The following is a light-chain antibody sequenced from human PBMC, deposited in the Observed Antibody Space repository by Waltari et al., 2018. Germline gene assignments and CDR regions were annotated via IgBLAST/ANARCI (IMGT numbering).Light chain of an antibody. J-gene: IGLJ3*02. CDR1: SSNIGANFD. CDR2: CNT. V-gene: IGLV1-40*01. Sequence: QSVLTQPPSVSGAPGQRVTISCAGRSSNIGANFDVQWYQQVPGTAPKLLTPCNTNRAQGAPGRFSGAKPGTSASLAITGLQPEDEADYYCQSYDNSLTTGVFGGGTTLTVL. CDR3: QSYDNSLTTGV.